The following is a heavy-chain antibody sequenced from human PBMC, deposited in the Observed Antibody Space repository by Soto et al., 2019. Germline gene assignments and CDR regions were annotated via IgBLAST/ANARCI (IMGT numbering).Heavy chain of an antibody. Sequence: EVQLLESGGGLVQPGGSLRLSCAASGFIFSSYAMGWVRQAPGKGLEGVSSVSGYGGSTWYADSVKGRFTISRDNSKNTLYLQMESLRAEDTAVYFCAKAPVEVGLSDFENCGQGTLVTVSS. CDR3: AKAPVEVGLSDFEN. D-gene: IGHD2-15*01. J-gene: IGHJ4*02. CDR2: VSGYGGST. V-gene: IGHV3-23*01. CDR1: GFIFSSYA.